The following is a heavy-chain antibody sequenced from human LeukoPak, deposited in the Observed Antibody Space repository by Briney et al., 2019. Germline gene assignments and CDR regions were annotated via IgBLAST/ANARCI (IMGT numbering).Heavy chain of an antibody. V-gene: IGHV1-2*02. CDR3: ARAGPSFAPDNWFDP. Sequence: ASVKVSCKASGYTFTGYYMHWVRQAPGQGLEWMGWINPNSGGTNYAQKFQGRVTMIRDTSISTAYMELSRLRSDDTAVYYCARAGPSFAPDNWFDPWGQGTLVTVSS. CDR1: GYTFTGYY. CDR2: INPNSGGT. J-gene: IGHJ5*02.